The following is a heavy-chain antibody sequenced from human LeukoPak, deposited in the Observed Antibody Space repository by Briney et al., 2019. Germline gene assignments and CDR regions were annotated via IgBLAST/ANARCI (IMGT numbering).Heavy chain of an antibody. Sequence: ASVKVSCKASGYTFTSYGISWVRQAPGQGLEWMGIVNPSGGSTSYAQKFQGRVTMTRDTSTSTVYMELSSLRSEDTAVYYCARSTSRAAKADYWGQGTLVTVSS. V-gene: IGHV1-46*01. CDR1: GYTFTSYG. D-gene: IGHD6-13*01. J-gene: IGHJ4*02. CDR2: VNPSGGST. CDR3: ARSTSRAAKADY.